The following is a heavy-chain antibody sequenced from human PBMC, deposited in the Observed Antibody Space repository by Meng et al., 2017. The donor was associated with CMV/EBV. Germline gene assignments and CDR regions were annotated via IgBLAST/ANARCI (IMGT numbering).Heavy chain of an antibody. V-gene: IGHV4-34*01. Sequence: SQTLSLTRAVYGGSFSGYYWSWIRQPPGKGLEWIGEINHSGSTNYNPSLKSRVTISVDTSKNQFSLKLSSVTAADTAVYYCARSGAARRNWYFDLWGRGTLVTVSS. CDR3: ARSGAARRNWYFDL. D-gene: IGHD6-6*01. J-gene: IGHJ2*01. CDR2: INHSGST. CDR1: GGSFSGYY.